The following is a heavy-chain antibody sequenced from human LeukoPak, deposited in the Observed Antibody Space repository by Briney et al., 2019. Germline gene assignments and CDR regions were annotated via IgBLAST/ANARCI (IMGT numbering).Heavy chain of an antibody. J-gene: IGHJ1*01. CDR2: IYSGGST. CDR3: ANHYGDYSIFPFQH. Sequence: GGSLRLSCAASGSTVSSNYMSWVRQAPGKGLEWVSVIYSGGSTYYADSVKGRFTISRDNSKNTLYLQMNSLRAEDTAVYYCANHYGDYSIFPFQHWGQGTLVTVSS. D-gene: IGHD4-17*01. CDR1: GSTVSSNY. V-gene: IGHV3-66*01.